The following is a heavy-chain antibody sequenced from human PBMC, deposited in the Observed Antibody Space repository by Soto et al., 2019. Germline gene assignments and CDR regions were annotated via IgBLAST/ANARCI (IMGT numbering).Heavy chain of an antibody. CDR1: GGTFSSYT. D-gene: IGHD6-19*01. CDR2: IIPILGIA. J-gene: IGHJ4*02. CDR3: ATPLHSGWAYYFDY. V-gene: IGHV1-69*02. Sequence: QVQLVQSGAEVKKPGSSVKVSCKASGGTFSSYTISWVRQAPGQGLEWMGRIIPILGIANYAQKFQGRVTITADKSTSTAYIELSSLRSEDTAVYYCATPLHSGWAYYFDYWGQGTLVTVSS.